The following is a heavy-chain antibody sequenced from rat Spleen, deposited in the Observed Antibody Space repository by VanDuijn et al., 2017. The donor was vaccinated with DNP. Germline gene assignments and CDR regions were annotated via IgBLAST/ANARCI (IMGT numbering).Heavy chain of an antibody. Sequence: EVQLVESGGGLVQPGDSLKLSCVASGFRFSYYWMTWIRHVPGKGLEWVASLTNGGGTNYRDSVKGRFTISRDNAKNTLYLQMNSLRSEDTATYYCARVNNNLYYGLDAWGQGTSVTVSS. J-gene: IGHJ4*01. CDR2: LTNGGGT. CDR3: ARVNNNLYYGLDA. D-gene: IGHD1-10*01. V-gene: IGHV5-31*01. CDR1: GFRFSYYW.